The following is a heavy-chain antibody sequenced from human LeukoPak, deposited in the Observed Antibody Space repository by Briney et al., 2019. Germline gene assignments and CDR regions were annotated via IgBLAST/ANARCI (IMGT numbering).Heavy chain of an antibody. V-gene: IGHV4-39*07. CDR1: GGSISSSSYY. CDR2: IYYSGST. CDR3: ARSIAAAAWGLFDY. J-gene: IGHJ4*02. Sequence: SETLSLTCTVSGGSISSSSYYWGWIRQPPGKGLEWIGSIYYSGSTYYNPSLKSRVTISVDTSKNQFSLKLSSVTAADTAVYYCARSIAAAAWGLFDYWGQGTLVTVSS. D-gene: IGHD6-13*01.